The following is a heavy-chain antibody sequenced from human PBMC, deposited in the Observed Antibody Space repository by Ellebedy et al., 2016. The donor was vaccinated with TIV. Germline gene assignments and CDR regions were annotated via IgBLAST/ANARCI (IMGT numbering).Heavy chain of an antibody. J-gene: IGHJ1*01. CDR1: GYSFPNFW. D-gene: IGHD2-8*01. V-gene: IGHV5-10-1*01. Sequence: GESLKISXKGSGYSFPNFWISWVRHMPGKGLEWVGRIDPANSRTTYSPSFQGHVTISVDKSISTAFLQWSSLKASDTAVYYCASHVPEAGTMEYWGQGALVTVSP. CDR3: ASHVPEAGTMEY. CDR2: IDPANSRT.